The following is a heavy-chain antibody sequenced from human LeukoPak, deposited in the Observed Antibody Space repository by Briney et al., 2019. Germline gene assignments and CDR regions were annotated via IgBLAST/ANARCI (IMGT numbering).Heavy chain of an antibody. CDR2: INEDGSTT. V-gene: IGHV3-74*01. CDR1: GFTFTSYS. D-gene: IGHD1-26*01. CDR3: VRDLGGRSGH. Sequence: GGSLRLSCAASGFTFTSYSMNWVRQAPGKGLVWVSRINEDGSTTNYADSVKGRSTILRDNAKNTLYLQMNSLRAEDTAVYYCVRDLGGRSGHWGQGTLVTVSS. J-gene: IGHJ4*02.